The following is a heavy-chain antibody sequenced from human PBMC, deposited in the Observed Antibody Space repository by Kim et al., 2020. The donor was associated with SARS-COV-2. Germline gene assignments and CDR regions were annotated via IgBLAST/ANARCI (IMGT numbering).Heavy chain of an antibody. V-gene: IGHV3-30*18. D-gene: IGHD3-9*01. J-gene: IGHJ4*02. CDR2: ISYDGSNK. CDR3: AKDGDFHYYDILTGYSWVFDY. CDR1: GFTFSSYG. Sequence: GGSLRLSCAASGFTFSSYGMHWVRQAPGKGLEWVAVISYDGSNKYYADSVKGRFTISRDNSKNTLYLQMNRLRAEDTAVYYCAKDGDFHYYDILTGYSWVFDYWGQGTLVTVSS.